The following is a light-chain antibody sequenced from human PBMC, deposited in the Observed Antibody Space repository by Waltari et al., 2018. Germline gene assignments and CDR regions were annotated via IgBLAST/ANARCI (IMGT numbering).Light chain of an antibody. CDR3: QAWDSSTVV. J-gene: IGLJ2*01. V-gene: IGLV3-1*01. Sequence: SYELTQPPSVSVSPGQTASITCSGDKLGHRYVCWYQQKPGQSPVLVIYQDSNRPSGIPERFSGSNSGNTATLTISGTQAIDEADYYCQAWDSSTVVFGGGTKLTVL. CDR2: QDS. CDR1: KLGHRY.